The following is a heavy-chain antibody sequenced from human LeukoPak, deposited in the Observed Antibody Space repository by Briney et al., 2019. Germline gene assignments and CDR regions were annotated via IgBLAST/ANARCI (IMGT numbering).Heavy chain of an antibody. V-gene: IGHV3-7*01. CDR1: GFTFSDYW. J-gene: IGHJ4*02. CDR2: MDEYGSDI. CDR3: ARPRGCGSARCNNFDY. Sequence: GGSLRLSCAASGFTFSDYWMHWVRQAPGKGLEWVAIMDEYGSDIFYVESVKGRFIISRANARNSLYLQMNNLRAEDTAVYYCARPRGCGSARCNNFDYWGQGTLVTVSS. D-gene: IGHD2-2*01.